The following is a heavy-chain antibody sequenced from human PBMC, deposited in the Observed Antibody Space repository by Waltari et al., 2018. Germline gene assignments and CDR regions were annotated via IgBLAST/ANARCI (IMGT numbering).Heavy chain of an antibody. Sequence: QVQLVQSGAEVKKPGSSVKVSCKASGGTFSSYAISWVRKAPGQGSEWMGGIIPIVSIAKCELKFQCRSTITADNSTRTAYMEPNSLRSEDTAGYSCAVQKAARRAFDIWGQGTMVTVSS. CDR2: IIPIVSIA. J-gene: IGHJ3*02. CDR1: GGTFSSYA. D-gene: IGHD6-6*01. CDR3: AVQKAARRAFDI. V-gene: IGHV1-69*10.